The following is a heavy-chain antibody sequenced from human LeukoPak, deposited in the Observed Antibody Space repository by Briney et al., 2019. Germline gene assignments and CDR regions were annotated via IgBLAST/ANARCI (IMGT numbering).Heavy chain of an antibody. V-gene: IGHV4-4*07. J-gene: IGHJ4*02. CDR2: IYTSGST. D-gene: IGHD6-6*01. Sequence: SETLSLTCSVSGGSIINYYWSWIRQPAGKGLEWIGRIYTSGSTSYNPSLKSRVSMSVDTSKNQFSLKVSSVTAADTAVYYCARGDYSSSSATLWFDYWGQGTLVTVSS. CDR3: ARGDYSSSSATLWFDY. CDR1: GGSIINYY.